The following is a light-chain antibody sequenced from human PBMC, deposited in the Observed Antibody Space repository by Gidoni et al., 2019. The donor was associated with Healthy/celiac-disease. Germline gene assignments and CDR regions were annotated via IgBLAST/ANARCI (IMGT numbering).Light chain of an antibody. CDR3: QQRSNWRGT. CDR2: DAS. J-gene: IGKJ3*01. Sequence: EIALTQSPATLSLSPGERATLSCRASQSVSSYLAWYQQKPGQAPRLLIYDASNRATGIPARFSGSGSGTDFTLTISSLEPEDFAVYYCQQRSNWRGTFXPXTKVDIK. V-gene: IGKV3-11*01. CDR1: QSVSSY.